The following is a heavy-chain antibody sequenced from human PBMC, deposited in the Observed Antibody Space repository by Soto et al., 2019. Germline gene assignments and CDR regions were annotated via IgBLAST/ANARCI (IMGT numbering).Heavy chain of an antibody. D-gene: IGHD3-10*01. CDR2: ISYDGTIK. CDR3: AKDRAWQAGRYFYGIDV. Sequence: QVQLVESGGGVVQPGRSLRLSCAASGFTFTPYGMHWVRQVPGQGPEWVAVISYDGTIKHYADSVKGRFTISRDNSNNTLYLEMHSLRTEDTALYYCAKDRAWQAGRYFYGIDVWGQGTTVTVSS. CDR1: GFTFTPYG. V-gene: IGHV3-30*18. J-gene: IGHJ6*02.